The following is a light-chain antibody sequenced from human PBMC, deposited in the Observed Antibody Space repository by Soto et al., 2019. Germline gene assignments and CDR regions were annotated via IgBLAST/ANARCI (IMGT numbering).Light chain of an antibody. CDR1: RSDVGGYNY. J-gene: IGLJ3*02. Sequence: QSVLTQPASVSGSPGQSITISCTGTRSDVGGYNYVSWYQQHPGKAPKLMIYEVSNRPSGVSNRFSGSKSGNTASLTISGLQAEDEADYYCSSYTSSSTSGVFGGGTKLTVL. CDR3: SSYTSSSTSGV. CDR2: EVS. V-gene: IGLV2-14*01.